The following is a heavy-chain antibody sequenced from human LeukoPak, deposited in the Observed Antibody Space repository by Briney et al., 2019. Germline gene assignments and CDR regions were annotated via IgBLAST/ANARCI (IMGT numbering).Heavy chain of an antibody. Sequence: TSETLSLTCTVSGGSISSYYWSWIRQPPGEGLEWIGCIYYSGSTDYNPSLKSRVTISVDTSKNQFTLKLSSVTAADTAVYYCARRRYSNSWYIDYWGQGTLVTVSS. J-gene: IGHJ4*02. CDR2: IYYSGST. V-gene: IGHV4-59*01. D-gene: IGHD6-13*01. CDR3: ARRRYSNSWYIDY. CDR1: GGSISSYY.